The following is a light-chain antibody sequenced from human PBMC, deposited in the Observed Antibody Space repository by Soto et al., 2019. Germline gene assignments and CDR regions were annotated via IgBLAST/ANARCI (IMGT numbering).Light chain of an antibody. Sequence: IQMTQSPSTLSASVGDRVTITCRASQSISSWLAWYQQKPGKAPKLLIYDASSLESGVPSRFSGSGSGTEFTLTISSLPPYYFATYYCQQYNIYYTFGQGTKLEI. CDR2: DAS. V-gene: IGKV1-5*01. CDR1: QSISSW. J-gene: IGKJ2*01. CDR3: QQYNIYYT.